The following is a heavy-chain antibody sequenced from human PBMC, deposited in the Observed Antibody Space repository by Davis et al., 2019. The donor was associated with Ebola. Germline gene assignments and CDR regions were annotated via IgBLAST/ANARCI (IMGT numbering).Heavy chain of an antibody. CDR1: GFTFSSYS. J-gene: IGHJ6*02. CDR2: ISSSSSYI. Sequence: GESLKISCAASGFTFSSYSMNWVRQAPGKGLEWVSSISSSSSYIYYADSVKGRFTISRDNAKNSLYLQMNSLKTEDTAVYYCTTSSDFWSGYYGNYYYYYGMDVWGQGTTVTVSS. D-gene: IGHD3-3*01. V-gene: IGHV3-21*04. CDR3: TTSSDFWSGYYGNYYYYYGMDV.